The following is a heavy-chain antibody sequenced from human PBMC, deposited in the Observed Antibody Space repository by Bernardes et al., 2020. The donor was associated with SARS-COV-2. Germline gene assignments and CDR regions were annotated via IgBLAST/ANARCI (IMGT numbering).Heavy chain of an antibody. CDR1: GYSFTSYW. D-gene: IGHD6-13*01. CDR2: IYPGDSDT. Sequence: GESLKISCKGSGYSFTSYWIGWVRQMPGKGLEWMGIIYPGDSDTRYSPSFQGQVTISADKSISTAYLQWSSLKASDTAMYYCARLVGSSWYNHFVDYWGQGTLVTVSS. J-gene: IGHJ4*02. CDR3: ARLVGSSWYNHFVDY. V-gene: IGHV5-51*01.